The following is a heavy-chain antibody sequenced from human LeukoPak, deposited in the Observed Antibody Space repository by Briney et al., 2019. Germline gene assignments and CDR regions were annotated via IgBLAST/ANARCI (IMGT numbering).Heavy chain of an antibody. Sequence: GGSLRLSCAASGFTFSSYGMHWVREAPGKGLEWVAFIRYDGSNKYYADSVKGRFTISRDNSENTLYLQMNSLRAEDTAVYYCASPRFGELRRGAAQGFDYWGQGTLVTVSS. V-gene: IGHV3-30*02. J-gene: IGHJ4*02. D-gene: IGHD3-10*02. CDR3: ASPRFGELRRGAAQGFDY. CDR2: IRYDGSNK. CDR1: GFTFSSYG.